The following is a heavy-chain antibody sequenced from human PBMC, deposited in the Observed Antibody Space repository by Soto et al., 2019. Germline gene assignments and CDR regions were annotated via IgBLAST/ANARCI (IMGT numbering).Heavy chain of an antibody. J-gene: IGHJ4*02. CDR1: GFTFSSYS. D-gene: IGHD3-3*01. CDR3: ARDPSSGITIFGVVPDYSGGKNYFDY. CDR2: ISSSSSYI. Sequence: PGGSLRLSCAASGFTFSSYSMNWARQAPGKGLEWVSSISSSSSYIYYADSVKGRFTISRDNAKNSLYLQMNSLRAEDTAVYYCARDPSSGITIFGVVPDYSGGKNYFDYWGQGTLVTVSS. V-gene: IGHV3-21*01.